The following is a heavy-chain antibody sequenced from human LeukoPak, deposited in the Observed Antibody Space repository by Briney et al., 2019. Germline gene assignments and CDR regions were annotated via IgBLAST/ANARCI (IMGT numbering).Heavy chain of an antibody. J-gene: IGHJ3*02. CDR3: ARERSSWEDAFDI. CDR1: GYTFTGYY. D-gene: IGHD6-13*01. CDR2: INPNSGGT. Sequence: ASVKVSCKASGYTFTGYYMHWVRQAPGQGLEWMGWINPNSGGTNYAQKFQGRVTMTRDTSTSTAYMELSRLRSDDTAVYYCARERSSWEDAFDIWGQGTMVTVSS. V-gene: IGHV1-2*02.